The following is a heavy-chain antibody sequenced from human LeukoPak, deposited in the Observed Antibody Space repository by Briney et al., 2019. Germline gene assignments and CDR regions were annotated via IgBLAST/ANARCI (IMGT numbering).Heavy chain of an antibody. V-gene: IGHV3-30*18. CDR2: ISYDGSNK. D-gene: IGHD3-9*01. J-gene: IGHJ6*02. CDR3: AKERYDILTGYYNYYYGMDV. CDR1: GFTFSSYG. Sequence: QTGGSLRLSCAASGFTFSSYGMHWVRQAPGKGLEWVAVISYDGSNKYYADSVKGRFTISRDNSKNTLYLQMYSLRAEDTAVYYCAKERYDILTGYYNYYYGMDVWGQGTTVTVSS.